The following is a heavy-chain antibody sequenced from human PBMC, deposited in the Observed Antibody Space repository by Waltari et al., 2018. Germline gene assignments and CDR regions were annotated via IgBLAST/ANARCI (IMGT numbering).Heavy chain of an antibody. D-gene: IGHD3-10*01. CDR1: GGSISIPTYS. J-gene: IGHJ4*02. CDR2: MYYSGTT. Sequence: QLQLQESGPGLVKPSETLSLTCNVSGGSISIPTYSWVWIRQPPGKGREWMATMYYSGTTYSHPSLRDGVPVFVVTSKNQFSLRLSSVTAAYTAVYYCARRYYGSGTLDYWGQGTLVTVSS. CDR3: ARRYYGSGTLDY. V-gene: IGHV4-39*01.